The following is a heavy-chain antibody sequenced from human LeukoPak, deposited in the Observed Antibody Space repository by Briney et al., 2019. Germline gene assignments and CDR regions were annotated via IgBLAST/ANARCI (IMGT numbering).Heavy chain of an antibody. Sequence: GGPLRLSCAASGFTFSDYYMSWIRQAPGKGLEWVSYISDSGSTIYYADSVKGRFTISRDNAKNSLYLQMNSLRAEDTAVYYCARVPLGYCSGGSCYYFDYWGQGTLVTLSS. V-gene: IGHV3-11*01. CDR2: ISDSGSTI. CDR1: GFTFSDYY. CDR3: ARVPLGYCSGGSCYYFDY. D-gene: IGHD2-15*01. J-gene: IGHJ4*02.